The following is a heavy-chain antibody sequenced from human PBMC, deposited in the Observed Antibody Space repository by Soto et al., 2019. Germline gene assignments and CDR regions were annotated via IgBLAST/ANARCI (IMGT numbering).Heavy chain of an antibody. Sequence: QVQLVQSGADVKKPGASVKVSCKASGYTFSDYGVSWVRQAPGQGLEWMGWISSKNGNTNFAQKFRVRVTMTTDPSTSNVYMELRSLRPDDTAVYYCAREPPETPPDYWGQGTLVTVAS. CDR2: ISSKNGNT. CDR1: GYTFSDYG. V-gene: IGHV1-18*01. CDR3: AREPPETPPDY. J-gene: IGHJ4*02.